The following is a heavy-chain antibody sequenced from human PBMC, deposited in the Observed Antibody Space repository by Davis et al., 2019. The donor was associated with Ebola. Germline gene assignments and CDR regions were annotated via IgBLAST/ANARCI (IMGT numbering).Heavy chain of an antibody. D-gene: IGHD5-18*01. CDR2: IWYDGSNK. CDR1: GFTFSSYG. Sequence: GSLRLSCAASGFTFSSYGMHWVRQAPGKGLEWVAVIWYDGSNKYYADSVKGRFTISRDNSKNTLYLQMNSLRAEDTAVYYCAKAYSAYYYYGMDVWGQGTTVTVSS. V-gene: IGHV3-30*02. J-gene: IGHJ6*02. CDR3: AKAYSAYYYYGMDV.